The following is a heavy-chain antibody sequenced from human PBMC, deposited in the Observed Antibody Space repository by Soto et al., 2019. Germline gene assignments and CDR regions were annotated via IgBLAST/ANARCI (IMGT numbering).Heavy chain of an antibody. J-gene: IGHJ6*02. D-gene: IGHD2-2*01. CDR2: IYTSGST. CDR3: AAICSSPSCFGMDV. V-gene: IGHV4-4*07. CDR1: GASISSYF. Sequence: SETLSLTCTVSGASISSYFWSWIRQPAGKGLEWIGRIYTSGSTDYNPSLESRVTMSVDTSKKQVSLKLTSVTAADTAVYYCAAICSSPSCFGMDVWGQGTTVTVSS.